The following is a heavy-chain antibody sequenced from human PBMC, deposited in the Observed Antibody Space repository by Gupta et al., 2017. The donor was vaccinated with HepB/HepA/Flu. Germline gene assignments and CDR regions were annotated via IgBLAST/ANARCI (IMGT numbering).Heavy chain of an antibody. CDR2: INPNSGGT. CDR3: ARENIYGSGSSGMDV. CDR1: GYTFTGYY. V-gene: IGHV1-2*04. Sequence: QVQLVQSGAEVKKPGASVKVSCKASGYTFTGYYMHWVRQAPGQGLEWMGWINPNSGGTNYAQKFQGWVTMTRDTSISTAYMELSRLRSDDTAVYYCARENIYGSGSSGMDVWGQGTTVTVSS. J-gene: IGHJ6*02. D-gene: IGHD3-10*01.